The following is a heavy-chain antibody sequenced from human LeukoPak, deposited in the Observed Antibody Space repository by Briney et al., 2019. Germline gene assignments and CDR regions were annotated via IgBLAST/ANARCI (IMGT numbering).Heavy chain of an antibody. CDR3: ARADYASGRPFDH. CDR1: GGSISSSSYY. Sequence: PSETLSLTCTVSGGSISSSSYYWGWIRQPPGKGLEWIGSIYYSGSTYYNPSLKSRVSISVDTSKNQFSLKLSSVTAADTAVYYCARADYASGRPFDHWGQGILVTVSS. CDR2: IYYSGST. D-gene: IGHD3-10*01. V-gene: IGHV4-39*07. J-gene: IGHJ4*02.